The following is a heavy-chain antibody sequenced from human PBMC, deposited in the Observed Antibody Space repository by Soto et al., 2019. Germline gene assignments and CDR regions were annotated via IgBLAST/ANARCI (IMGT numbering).Heavy chain of an antibody. CDR1: GYTFTSYD. CDR3: ARPGRYCISTSCYQGGDWFDP. V-gene: IGHV1-8*01. Sequence: QVQLVQSGAEVKKPEASVKVSCKASGYTFTSYDINWVRQATGQGLEWMGWMNPNSGNTGYAQKFQGRVTMTRNTSLSTAYMELSSLRSEDTAVYYCARPGRYCISTSCYQGGDWFDPWGQGTLVTVSS. J-gene: IGHJ5*02. CDR2: MNPNSGNT. D-gene: IGHD2-2*01.